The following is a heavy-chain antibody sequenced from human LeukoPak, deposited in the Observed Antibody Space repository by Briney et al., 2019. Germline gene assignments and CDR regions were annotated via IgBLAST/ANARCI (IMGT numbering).Heavy chain of an antibody. J-gene: IGHJ4*02. V-gene: IGHV1-69*05. Sequence: EASVKVSCEASGGTFSSYAISWVRQAPGQGLEWMGGIIPIFGTTNYAQKFQGRVTITTDESTSTAYMELGSLRSEDTAVYYCARDHGDGYNPGYRSFDYWGQGTLVTVSS. CDR3: ARDHGDGYNPGYRSFDY. CDR1: GGTFSSYA. D-gene: IGHD5-24*01. CDR2: IIPIFGTT.